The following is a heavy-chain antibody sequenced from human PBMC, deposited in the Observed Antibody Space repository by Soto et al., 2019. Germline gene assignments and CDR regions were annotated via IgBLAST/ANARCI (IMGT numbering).Heavy chain of an antibody. V-gene: IGHV4-30-4*01. CDR1: GGSISSGDYY. Sequence: SETLSLTCTVSGGSISSGDYYWSWIRQPPGKGLEWIGYIYYSGSTYYNPSLKSRVTISVDTSKNQFSLKLSSVTAADTAVYYCARGGSPVATGWFDPWGQGTLVTVSS. J-gene: IGHJ5*02. CDR2: IYYSGST. D-gene: IGHD5-12*01. CDR3: ARGGSPVATGWFDP.